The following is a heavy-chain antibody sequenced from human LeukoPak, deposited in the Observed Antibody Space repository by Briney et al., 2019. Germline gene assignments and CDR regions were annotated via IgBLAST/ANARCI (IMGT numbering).Heavy chain of an antibody. CDR2: GHVNGDT. Sequence: PSGTLSLTCAVSGVSFITTSWWSGVRQPPGRGVGWIGVGHVNGDTNYNSSVESRVSMSIDKSKNQLYLKLSSVTAADTAIYYCTKESGAFSPFGFWGQGTLVTVSS. D-gene: IGHD1-26*01. CDR1: GVSFITTSW. V-gene: IGHV4-4*02. CDR3: TKESGAFSPFGF. J-gene: IGHJ4*02.